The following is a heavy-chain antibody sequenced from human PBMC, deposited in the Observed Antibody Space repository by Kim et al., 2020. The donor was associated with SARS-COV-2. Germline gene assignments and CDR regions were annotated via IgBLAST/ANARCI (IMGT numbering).Heavy chain of an antibody. Sequence: SETLSLTCTVSGGSISSSSYYWGWIRQHPGKGLEWIGSIYYRGSTYYNPSLKIRVTISVDTSKNQFSLKLSSVTAADTAVYYCARRGGYSSSPIGYFDYWGQGTLVTVSS. CDR2: IYYRGST. CDR1: GGSISSSSYY. D-gene: IGHD6-13*01. CDR3: ARRGGYSSSPIGYFDY. J-gene: IGHJ4*02. V-gene: IGHV4-39*01.